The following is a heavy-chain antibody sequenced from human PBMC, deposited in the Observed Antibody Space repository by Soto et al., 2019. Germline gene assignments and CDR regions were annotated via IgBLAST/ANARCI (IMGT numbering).Heavy chain of an antibody. Sequence: ASVKVCCKASGYTFTSYYMHWVRQAPGQGLEWMGIINPSGGSTSYAQKFQGRVTMTRDTPTSTVYMELSSLRSEDTAVYYCARDIAAGYSSSRNVNWFDPWGQGTLVTVS. CDR2: INPSGGST. D-gene: IGHD6-13*01. V-gene: IGHV1-46*03. CDR1: GYTFTSYY. CDR3: ARDIAAGYSSSRNVNWFDP. J-gene: IGHJ5*02.